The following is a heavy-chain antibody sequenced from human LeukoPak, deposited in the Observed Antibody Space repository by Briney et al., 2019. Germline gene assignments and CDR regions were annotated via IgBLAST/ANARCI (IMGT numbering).Heavy chain of an antibody. J-gene: IGHJ4*02. D-gene: IGHD1-14*01. CDR1: GNTFTGHY. Sequence: ASVKVSCRPSGNTFTGHYMHWVRQAPGQGLEWMGRINPDSGGTNYAEQFQGRVTMTRDTSITTVYMALSSLRSDDTAVYFCARGFRTPLDYWGQGSLVAVSS. CDR2: INPDSGGT. CDR3: ARGFRTPLDY. V-gene: IGHV1-2*06.